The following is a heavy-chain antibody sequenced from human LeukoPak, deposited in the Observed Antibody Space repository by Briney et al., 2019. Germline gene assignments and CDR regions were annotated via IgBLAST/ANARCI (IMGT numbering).Heavy chain of an antibody. D-gene: IGHD1-1*01. V-gene: IGHV4-4*07. CDR1: GGSISSYY. CDR3: ARGNWDWNPFDP. J-gene: IGHJ5*02. CDR2: IYVSRST. Sequence: PSETLSLTCTVSGGSISSYYWSWIRQPAGKGLEWIGRIYVSRSTNYNPSLKSRVTMSIDTSKNQFSLKLSSVTAADTAVYYCARGNWDWNPFDPWGQGILVTVSS.